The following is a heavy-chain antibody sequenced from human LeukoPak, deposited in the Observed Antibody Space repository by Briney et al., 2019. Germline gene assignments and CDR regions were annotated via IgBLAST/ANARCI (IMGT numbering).Heavy chain of an antibody. D-gene: IGHD5/OR15-5a*01. CDR1: GFTFRRFW. CDR2: ISCDGTNP. Sequence: GGSLRLSCAASGFTFRRFWMHWVRQAPGKGLEWVSRISCDGTNPRYADSVKGRFTISKYNARNTVFLQLNSLRAEDTDVYYCAREAEAVSSDALDVWGQGTLVTVSS. CDR3: AREAEAVSSDALDV. V-gene: IGHV3-74*01. J-gene: IGHJ3*01.